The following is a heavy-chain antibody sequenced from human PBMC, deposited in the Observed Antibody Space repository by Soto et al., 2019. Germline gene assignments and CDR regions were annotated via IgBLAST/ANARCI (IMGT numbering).Heavy chain of an antibody. CDR3: AKDGGGLDIVAVVAATGFDY. V-gene: IGHV3-23*01. J-gene: IGHJ4*02. CDR2: ISASGGNT. D-gene: IGHD2-15*01. Sequence: EVQLLESGGGLVQPGGSLRLSCAASGFTFSKYAMSWVRQAPGKGLEWVSAISASGGNTYYADSVKGRCTTSRDNSKKTVYLQMNSLRAEDTAVYYCAKDGGGLDIVAVVAATGFDYWGQGTLVTVSS. CDR1: GFTFSKYA.